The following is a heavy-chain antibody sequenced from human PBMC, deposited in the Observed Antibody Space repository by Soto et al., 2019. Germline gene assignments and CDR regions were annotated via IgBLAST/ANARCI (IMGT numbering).Heavy chain of an antibody. CDR2: ISSSSSYI. Sequence: LRLSCAASGFTFSSYSMNWVRQAPGKGLEWVSSISSSSSYIYYADSVKGRFTISRDNAKNSLYLQMNSLRAEDTAVYYCARDQGLRYFDWSKDYYYYGMDVWGQGTTVTVSS. D-gene: IGHD3-9*01. V-gene: IGHV3-21*01. CDR1: GFTFSSYS. CDR3: ARDQGLRYFDWSKDYYYYGMDV. J-gene: IGHJ6*02.